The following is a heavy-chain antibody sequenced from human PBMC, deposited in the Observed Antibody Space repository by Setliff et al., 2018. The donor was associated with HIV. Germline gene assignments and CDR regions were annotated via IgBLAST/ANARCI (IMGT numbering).Heavy chain of an antibody. V-gene: IGHV1-46*01. Sequence: ASVKVSCKSSGYTFTSYYMNWVRQAPGQGLEWMGIINPSGGSSTYAQKFQGRVAMTRDTSTSTVYMELSSLRSEDTAVYYCARDRVRITIFGANDASDIWGQGTMVTVSS. CDR2: INPSGGSS. CDR3: ARDRVRITIFGANDASDI. J-gene: IGHJ3*02. D-gene: IGHD3-3*01. CDR1: GYTFTSYY.